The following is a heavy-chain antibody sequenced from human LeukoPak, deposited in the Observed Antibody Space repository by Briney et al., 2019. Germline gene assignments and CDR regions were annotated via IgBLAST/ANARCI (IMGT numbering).Heavy chain of an antibody. V-gene: IGHV3-33*01. Sequence: GRSLRLSCAASGFTFSSYGMQWVRQAPGKGLEWVAVIWYDGSNKYYADSVKGRFTIPRDNSKNTLYLQMNSLRAEDTAVYYCASRVVVPAANMDVWGKGSTVTVPS. D-gene: IGHD2-2*01. CDR1: GFTFSSYG. CDR3: ASRVVVPAANMDV. J-gene: IGHJ6*04. CDR2: IWYDGSNK.